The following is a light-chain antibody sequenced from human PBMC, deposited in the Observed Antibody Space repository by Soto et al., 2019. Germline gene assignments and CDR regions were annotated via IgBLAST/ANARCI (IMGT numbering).Light chain of an antibody. CDR2: EVS. Sequence: LTQPPSVSGSPGQSVTISCTGTSSDVGSYNRVSWYQQPPGTAPKLMIYEVSNRPSGVPDRFSGSKSGNTASLTISGLQPEDEADYYCNSYTSSNTYVFGTGTKVTVL. CDR1: SSDVGSYNR. CDR3: NSYTSSNTYV. V-gene: IGLV2-18*02. J-gene: IGLJ1*01.